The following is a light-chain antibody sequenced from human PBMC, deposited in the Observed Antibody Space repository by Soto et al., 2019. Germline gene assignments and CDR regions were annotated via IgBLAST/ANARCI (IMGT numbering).Light chain of an antibody. J-gene: IGKJ4*01. CDR1: QGIAPY. Sequence: DVQMTQSPSSLSAFVGDRVTITCRASQGIAPYLAWFQQKPGKVPKLLIYVTSTLQSGVPSRFSGSGSGTDFTLTINSLQPEDVGTYYCQKYNSAPPTFGGGTKVEIK. CDR2: VTS. CDR3: QKYNSAPPT. V-gene: IGKV1-27*01.